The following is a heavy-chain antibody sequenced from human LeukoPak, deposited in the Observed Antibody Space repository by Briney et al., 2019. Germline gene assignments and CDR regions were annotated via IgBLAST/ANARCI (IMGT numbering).Heavy chain of an antibody. CDR3: ARHPLYYDSSGYYSIRFDY. J-gene: IGHJ4*02. D-gene: IGHD3-22*01. CDR2: IIPIFGTA. V-gene: IGHV1-69*13. CDR1: GGTFSSYA. Sequence: SVKVSCKASGGTFSSYATSWVRQAPGQGLEWMGGIIPIFGTANYAQKFQGRVTITADESTSTAYMELSSLRSEDTAVYYSARHPLYYDSSGYYSIRFDYWGQGTLVTVSS.